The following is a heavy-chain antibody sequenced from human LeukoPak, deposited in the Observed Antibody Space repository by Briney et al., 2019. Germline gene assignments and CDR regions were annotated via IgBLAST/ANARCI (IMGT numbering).Heavy chain of an antibody. D-gene: IGHD3-10*01. CDR2: MDTSGTA. CDR3: ARDSAYYGSIMLDAFDV. Sequence: PSETLSLTCTISGGSITNYYWSWIRQSAGKGLEWIGRMDTSGTANNNPSLHSRVTLSLDTSKKQFSLKLRSVTAADTALYFCARDSAYYGSIMLDAFDVWGRGTLVTVSS. J-gene: IGHJ3*01. V-gene: IGHV4-4*07. CDR1: GGSITNYY.